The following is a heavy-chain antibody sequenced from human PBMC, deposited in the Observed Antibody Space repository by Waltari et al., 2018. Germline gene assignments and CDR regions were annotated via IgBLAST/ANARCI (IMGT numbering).Heavy chain of an antibody. CDR1: GFTLPNYD. CDR3: ARDAPREGKFDL. J-gene: IGHJ4*02. V-gene: IGHV3-48*03. Sequence: EVPLVESGGGLVHPGGSLSLPCAASGFTLPNYDLNWVRQPPGKGLEWVAFIGNSGTMYYADSVKGRFTISRDQAKKSLYLQMDSLRAEDTAIYYCARDAPREGKFDLWGQGTLVTVSS. CDR2: IGNSGTM.